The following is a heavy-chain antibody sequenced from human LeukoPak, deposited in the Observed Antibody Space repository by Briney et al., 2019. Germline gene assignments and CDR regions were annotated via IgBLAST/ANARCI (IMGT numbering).Heavy chain of an antibody. Sequence: GGSLRLSCATSGFTFSSYATSWVRQAPGKGREWVAAISNIGDSTIYADFVKGPFTLSRDISKNTLYLQTNTLRAEDTALYYCAKAMPCTSTICYRFDYWGRGTLVTVSS. D-gene: IGHD2-2*01. CDR1: GFTFSSYA. J-gene: IGHJ4*02. CDR3: AKAMPCTSTICYRFDY. CDR2: ISNIGDST. V-gene: IGHV3-23*01.